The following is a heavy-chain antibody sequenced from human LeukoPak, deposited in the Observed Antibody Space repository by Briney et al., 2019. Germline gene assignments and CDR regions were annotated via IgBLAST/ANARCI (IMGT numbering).Heavy chain of an antibody. Sequence: ASVKVSCKASGGTFSSYAISWVRQAPGQGLEWMGGIISIFGTANYAQKFQGRVTITTDESTSTAYMELSSLRSEDTAVYYCARAHVGYCSGGSCYGYDWGQGTLVTVSS. J-gene: IGHJ4*02. CDR1: GGTFSSYA. D-gene: IGHD2-15*01. CDR3: ARAHVGYCSGGSCYGYD. CDR2: IISIFGTA. V-gene: IGHV1-69*05.